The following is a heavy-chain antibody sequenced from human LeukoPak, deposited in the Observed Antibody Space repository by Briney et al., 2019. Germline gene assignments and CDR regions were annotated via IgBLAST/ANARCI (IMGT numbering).Heavy chain of an antibody. Sequence: PGGSLRLSCVASGFTFSNYAMNWVRQAPGKGLDWVSTISGGGHSTSYADSVKGRFTISRDNSKNTLYLQMNSLRAEDTAVYYCAKGLGHGDYAMVGAPVWGQGTLVTVSS. J-gene: IGHJ4*02. V-gene: IGHV3-23*01. CDR1: GFTFSNYA. D-gene: IGHD4-17*01. CDR2: ISGGGHST. CDR3: AKGLGHGDYAMVGAPV.